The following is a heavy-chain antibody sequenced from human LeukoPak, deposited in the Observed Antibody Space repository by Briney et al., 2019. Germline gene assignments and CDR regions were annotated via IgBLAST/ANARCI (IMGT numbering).Heavy chain of an antibody. CDR3: AAEDGGLFDD. CDR2: INWNGGST. J-gene: IGHJ4*02. Sequence: GGSLRLSCAASGFTFDDYGMSWVRQAPGKGLEWVCGINWNGGSTGYADSVEGRFTISRDNAKNTLYLEMNSLRSDDTALYYCAAEDGGLFDDWRQGRLVTVSA. V-gene: IGHV3-20*04. D-gene: IGHD3-10*01. CDR1: GFTFDDYG.